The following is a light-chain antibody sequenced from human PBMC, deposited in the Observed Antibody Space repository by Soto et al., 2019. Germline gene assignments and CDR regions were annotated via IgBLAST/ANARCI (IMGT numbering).Light chain of an antibody. V-gene: IGKV1-13*02. CDR1: QDIGSA. Sequence: IQLTQSPSSLSASVGDRVTITCRAGQDIGSALDWYQQRPGKAPKLLLYDASNLEAGVPSRFSGSGSGTDFTLTITRLRPEDFATYCCHQFNGFPLTFGGGTKVQIK. CDR2: DAS. CDR3: HQFNGFPLT. J-gene: IGKJ4*01.